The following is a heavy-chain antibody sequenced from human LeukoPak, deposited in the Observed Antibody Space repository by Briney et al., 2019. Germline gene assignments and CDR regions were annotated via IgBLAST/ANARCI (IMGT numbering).Heavy chain of an antibody. CDR2: ISSSSSYI. V-gene: IGHV3-21*01. CDR3: AREQAPDSSGWLTIYGMDV. J-gene: IGHJ6*02. CDR1: GFTFSSYS. D-gene: IGHD6-19*01. Sequence: PGGSLRLSCAASGFTFSSYSMTWVRQAPGKGLEWVSSISSSSSYIYYADSVKGRFTISRDNAKNSLYLQMNSLRAEDTAVYYCAREQAPDSSGWLTIYGMDVWGQGTTVTVSS.